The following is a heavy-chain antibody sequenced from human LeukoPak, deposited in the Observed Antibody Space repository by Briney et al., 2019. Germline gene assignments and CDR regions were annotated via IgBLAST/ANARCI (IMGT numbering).Heavy chain of an antibody. CDR2: INHSGST. CDR3: ARVNGDYVDY. Sequence: SETLSLTCAVYGGSFSGYYWSWIRQPPGKGLEWIGEINHSGSTNYNPSLKSRVTISVDTSKNQFSLKLSSVTAADTAVYYCARVNGDYVDYWGQGTLVTVSS. V-gene: IGHV4-34*01. CDR1: GGSFSGYY. J-gene: IGHJ4*02. D-gene: IGHD4-17*01.